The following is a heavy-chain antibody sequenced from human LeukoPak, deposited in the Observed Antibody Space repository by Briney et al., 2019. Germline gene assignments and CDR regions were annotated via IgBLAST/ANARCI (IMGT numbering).Heavy chain of an antibody. V-gene: IGHV4-61*02. J-gene: IGHJ6*03. CDR3: ARLISAAGEDYYFYYMDV. Sequence: SQTLSLTCTVSGGSVSSGSSYLSWIRQPAGKGLEWIVRISSSGRTLYNPSLKSRVTIVEDTSKSQFSLRLSSVTAADTAVYFCARLISAAGEDYYFYYMDVWGRGTTVTVSS. CDR1: GGSVSSGSSY. CDR2: ISSSGRT. D-gene: IGHD6-13*01.